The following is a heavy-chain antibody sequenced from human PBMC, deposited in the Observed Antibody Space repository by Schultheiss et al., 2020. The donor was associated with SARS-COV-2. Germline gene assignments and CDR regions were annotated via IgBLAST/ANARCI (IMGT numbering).Heavy chain of an antibody. D-gene: IGHD2-2*01. J-gene: IGHJ4*02. CDR3: ARAGEVVPGPLDY. Sequence: SETLSLTCTVSGGSISSYYWGWIRQPPGKGLEWIGSIYYSGSTYYNPSLKSRVTISVDTSKNQFSLKLSSVTAADTAVYYCARAGEVVPGPLDYWGQGTLVTVSS. V-gene: IGHV4-39*07. CDR2: IYYSGST. CDR1: GGSISSYY.